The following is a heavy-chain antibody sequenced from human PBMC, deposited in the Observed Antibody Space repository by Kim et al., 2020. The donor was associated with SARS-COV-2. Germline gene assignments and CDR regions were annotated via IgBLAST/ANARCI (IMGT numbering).Heavy chain of an antibody. J-gene: IGHJ6*02. V-gene: IGHV1-69*13. CDR1: GGTFSSYA. CDR2: IIPIFGTA. CDR3: ARSNSRGYYYYGMDV. D-gene: IGHD4-4*01. Sequence: SVKVSCKASGGTFSSYAISWVRQAPGQGLEWMGGIIPIFGTANYAQKFQGRVTITADESTSTAYMELSSLRSEDTAVYYCARSNSRGYYYYGMDVWGQGTTVTVSS.